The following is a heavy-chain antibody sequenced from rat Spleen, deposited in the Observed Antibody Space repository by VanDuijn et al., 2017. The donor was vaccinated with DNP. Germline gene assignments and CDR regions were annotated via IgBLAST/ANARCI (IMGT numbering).Heavy chain of an antibody. CDR3: AKGPNYGGDSDYFDY. CDR1: GLTFSNYG. CDR2: IIYDSSTT. Sequence: EVQLVESGGGPVQPGRSLKLSCEASGLTFSNYGMAWVRQAPTKGLEWVATIIYDSSTTYYPDSVKGRFTISRDNAENTVYLQMSKLGSEDTAIYHCAKGPNYGGDSDYFDYWGQGVMVTVSS. J-gene: IGHJ2*01. D-gene: IGHD1-11*01. V-gene: IGHV5-29*01.